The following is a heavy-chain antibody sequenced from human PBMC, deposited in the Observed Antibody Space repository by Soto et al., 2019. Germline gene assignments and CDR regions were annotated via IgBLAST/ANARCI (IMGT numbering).Heavy chain of an antibody. V-gene: IGHV3-30*18. CDR3: AKDLRFLEWLFPYGMDV. Sequence: GGSLRLSCAASGFTFSSYGMHRVRQAPGKGLEWVAVISYDGSNKYYDDSVKGRFTISRDNTKNTLYLQMNSLRAEDTAVYYCAKDLRFLEWLFPYGMDVWGQGTTVTVSS. CDR2: ISYDGSNK. CDR1: GFTFSSYG. J-gene: IGHJ6*02. D-gene: IGHD3-3*01.